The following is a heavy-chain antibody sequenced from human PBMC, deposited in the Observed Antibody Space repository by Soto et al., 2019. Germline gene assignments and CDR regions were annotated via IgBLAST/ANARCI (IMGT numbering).Heavy chain of an antibody. Sequence: GGSLRLSCSASGFTFGYYAMNWVRQAPGKGLEWVGFIRGKTYGGTTQYAASVKARFTISRDDSKSIAYLEMNSLKSEDTGVYFCTRDPYDSSGYYDYCGQGTLVTVSS. CDR1: GFTFGYYA. CDR2: IRGKTYGGTT. CDR3: TRDPYDSSGYYDY. D-gene: IGHD3-22*01. V-gene: IGHV3-49*04. J-gene: IGHJ4*02.